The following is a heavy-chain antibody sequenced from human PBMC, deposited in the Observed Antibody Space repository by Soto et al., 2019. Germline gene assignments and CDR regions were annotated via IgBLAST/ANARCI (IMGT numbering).Heavy chain of an antibody. J-gene: IGHJ4*02. V-gene: IGHV2-5*02. D-gene: IGHD2-8*02. CDR2: VYWDDDK. Sequence: QITLKESGPTLVKPTQTLTLTCSFSGFSLSTTGVGVGWLRQPPGKALEWLALVYWDDDKRYSPSLKTSLTITKDTSKNQVVLAMTNMDPVDTATYYWVYRAQPIRVGYYFDYWGQGTLVTVAS. CDR3: VYRAQPIRVGYYFDY. CDR1: GFSLSTTGVG.